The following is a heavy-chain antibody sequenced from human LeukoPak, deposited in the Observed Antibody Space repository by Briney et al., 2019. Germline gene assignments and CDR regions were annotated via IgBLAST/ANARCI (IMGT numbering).Heavy chain of an antibody. CDR2: INPNSGGT. D-gene: IGHD5-18*01. Sequence: ASVKVSCKASGYTLTGYYMHWVRQAPGQGLEWMGWINPNSGGTNYAQKFQGRVTMTRDTSISTAYMELSRLRSEDTAVYYCARLIVDTAMVSFDYWGQGTLVTVSS. CDR3: ARLIVDTAMVSFDY. V-gene: IGHV1-2*02. CDR1: GYTLTGYY. J-gene: IGHJ4*02.